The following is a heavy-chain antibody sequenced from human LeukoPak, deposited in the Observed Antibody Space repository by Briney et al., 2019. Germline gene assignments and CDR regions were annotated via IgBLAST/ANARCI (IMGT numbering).Heavy chain of an antibody. CDR1: GFTVSSNY. J-gene: IGHJ4*02. Sequence: PGGSLRLSCAASGFTVSSNYMSWVRQAPGKGLEWVSVIYSGGSTYYADSVKGRFTISRDNSKNTLYLQMNSLRAEDTAVYYCARGAAGPHFDYWGQGTLVTVSS. CDR2: IYSGGST. V-gene: IGHV3-66*01. CDR3: ARGAAGPHFDY. D-gene: IGHD6-13*01.